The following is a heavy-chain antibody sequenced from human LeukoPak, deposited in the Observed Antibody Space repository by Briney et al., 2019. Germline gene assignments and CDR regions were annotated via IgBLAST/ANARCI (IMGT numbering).Heavy chain of an antibody. Sequence: SGTLSLTCTVSGGSISSYYWSWIRQPPGKGLEWIGYIYYSGSTNYNPSLKSRVTISVDTSKNQFSLKLSSVTAADTAVYYCASSYYDFWSGYDSNWFDPWGQGTLVTVSS. CDR3: ASSYYDFWSGYDSNWFDP. V-gene: IGHV4-59*01. J-gene: IGHJ5*02. D-gene: IGHD3-3*01. CDR2: IYYSGST. CDR1: GGSISSYY.